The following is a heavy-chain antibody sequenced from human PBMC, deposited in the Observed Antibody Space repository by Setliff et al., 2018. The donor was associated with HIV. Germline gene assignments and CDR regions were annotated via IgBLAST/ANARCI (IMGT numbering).Heavy chain of an antibody. J-gene: IGHJ4*02. CDR1: GGSFSGYH. CDR2: INHTGNT. CDR3: ARGKGGLVGPAEFDY. D-gene: IGHD1-26*01. V-gene: IGHV4-34*01. Sequence: NPSETLSLTCAVYGGSFSGYHWNWIRQFPGKGLGWIGEINHTGNTQYNPSLKSRVTMSEETSKNQFSLKLKSVTAADTAIYFCARGKGGLVGPAEFDYWGPGTLVTVSS.